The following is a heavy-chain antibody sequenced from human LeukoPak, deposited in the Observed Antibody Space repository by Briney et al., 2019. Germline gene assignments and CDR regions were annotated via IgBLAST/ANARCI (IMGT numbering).Heavy chain of an antibody. V-gene: IGHV3-48*01. Sequence: GGSLRLSCAASGFTFSSYSMNWVRQAPGKGLEWVSYISSSSSTIYYADSVKGRFTISRDNAKNSLYLQMNSLRAEDTAVYYCARLLGDDCYYMDVWGKGTTVTVSS. CDR2: ISSSSSTI. CDR3: ARLLGDDCYYMDV. CDR1: GFTFSSYS. J-gene: IGHJ6*03. D-gene: IGHD3-16*01.